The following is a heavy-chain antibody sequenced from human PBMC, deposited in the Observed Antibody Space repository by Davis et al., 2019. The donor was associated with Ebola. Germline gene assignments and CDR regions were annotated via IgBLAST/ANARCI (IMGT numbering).Heavy chain of an antibody. CDR2: ISYDESNK. CDR1: GFTFKRYG. V-gene: IGHV3-30*03. Sequence: GESLKISCAASGFTFKRYGMHWVRQVPGKGLEWVATISYDESNKSYADSVKGRFTISRDQSQDTLYLQMNSLRVEDTAVYFCARGGAVAPDWGPGTLVTVSS. J-gene: IGHJ4*02. D-gene: IGHD4-23*01. CDR3: ARGGAVAPD.